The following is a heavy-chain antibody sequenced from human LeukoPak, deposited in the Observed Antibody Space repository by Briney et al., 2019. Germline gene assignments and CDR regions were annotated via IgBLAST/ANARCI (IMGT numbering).Heavy chain of an antibody. CDR2: IYYSGST. V-gene: IGHV4-39*07. CDR3: ARDSYSSSWYEDY. Sequence: SETLSLTCTVSGGSINSSTYYWAWIRQPPGKGLEWIGSIYYSGSTYYNPSLKSRVTISVDTSKNQFSLKLSSVTAADTAVYYCARDSYSSSWYEDYWGQGTLVTVSS. J-gene: IGHJ4*02. D-gene: IGHD6-13*01. CDR1: GGSINSSTYY.